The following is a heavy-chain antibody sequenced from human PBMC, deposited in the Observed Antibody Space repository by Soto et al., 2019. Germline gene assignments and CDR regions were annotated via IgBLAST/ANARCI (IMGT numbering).Heavy chain of an antibody. CDR2: INPNSGGA. CDR3: ARDYSGPGMDV. J-gene: IGHJ6*02. CDR1: GYTFTAYH. Sequence: ASVKVSCKTSGYTFTAYHIHWVRQAPGQGLEWMGWINPNSGGANYAQKFEGRVTMTRDTSISTVYMELSRLGSDDTALYYCARDYSGPGMDVWGQGTTVTVSS. D-gene: IGHD1-26*01. V-gene: IGHV1-2*02.